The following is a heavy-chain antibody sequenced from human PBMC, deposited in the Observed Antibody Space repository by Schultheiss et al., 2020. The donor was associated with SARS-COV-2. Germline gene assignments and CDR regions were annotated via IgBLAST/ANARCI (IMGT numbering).Heavy chain of an antibody. V-gene: IGHV4-59*12. CDR3: TVGATHFDY. CDR1: GGSISSYY. D-gene: IGHD1-26*01. CDR2: IYYSGST. J-gene: IGHJ4*01. Sequence: SETLSLTCAVSGGSISSYYWSWIRQPPGKGLEWIGYIYYSGSTNYNPSLKSRVTISVDTSKNQFSLKLSSVTAADTAVYYCTVGATHFDYWGHGTMVTVSS.